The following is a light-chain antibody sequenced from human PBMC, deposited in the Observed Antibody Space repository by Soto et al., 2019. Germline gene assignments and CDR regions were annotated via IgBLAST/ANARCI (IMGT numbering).Light chain of an antibody. CDR3: QHYYNYPWT. J-gene: IGKJ1*01. Sequence: AVLLTQSPSSFSASTGDRATITCRASQDIHNYLAWYQQVPGKAPKLLLYAASILHTGVPSRFSGSGSGTEFTLTIDGLQSEDFATYFCQHYYNYPWTFGQGTTVE. V-gene: IGKV1-8*01. CDR2: AAS. CDR1: QDIHNY.